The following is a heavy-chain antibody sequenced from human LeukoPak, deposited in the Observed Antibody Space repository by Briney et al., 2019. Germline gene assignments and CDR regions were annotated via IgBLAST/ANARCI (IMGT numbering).Heavy chain of an antibody. CDR2: IYYSGST. D-gene: IGHD3-22*01. CDR3: ASSYYYDSSGNYYYYYGMDV. V-gene: IGHV4-59*08. Sequence: PSETLSLTCPVSGGSISSYYWSWIRQPPGKGPEWIGYIYYSGSTNYNPPLKSRVTISVDTPKNQFSLKLSSVTAADTAVYYCASSYYYDSSGNYYYYYGMDVWGQGTTVTVSS. CDR1: GGSISSYY. J-gene: IGHJ6*02.